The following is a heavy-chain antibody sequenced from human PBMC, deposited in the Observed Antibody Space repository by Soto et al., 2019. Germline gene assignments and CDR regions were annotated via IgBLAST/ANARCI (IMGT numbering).Heavy chain of an antibody. CDR3: ATSAAAPGNY. D-gene: IGHD6-13*01. V-gene: IGHV3-7*01. CDR2: VKGDGSDT. J-gene: IGHJ4*02. Sequence: GSLRLSCAASGFTFSSYWMSWVRQAPGKGLEWVANVKGDGSDTYYVDSVKGRFTISRDNAKNSLYLQMNSLRAEDTAVYYCATSAAAPGNYWGQGTLVTVSS. CDR1: GFTFSSYW.